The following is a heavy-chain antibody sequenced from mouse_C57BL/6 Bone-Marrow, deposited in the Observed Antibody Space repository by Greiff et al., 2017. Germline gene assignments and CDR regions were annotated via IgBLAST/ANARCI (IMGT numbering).Heavy chain of an antibody. J-gene: IGHJ2*01. CDR3: ARSGPLGRSFDY. Sequence: VKLQQPGAELVKPGASVKMSCKASGYTFTSYWITWVKQRPGQGLEWIGDINPTSGRTNYNEKFKSKAILTVDTSSNTAYMQLSSLTSEDSAVFYCARSGPLGRSFDYWGQGTTLTVSS. D-gene: IGHD4-1*01. CDR1: GYTFTSYW. CDR2: INPTSGRT. V-gene: IGHV1-55*01.